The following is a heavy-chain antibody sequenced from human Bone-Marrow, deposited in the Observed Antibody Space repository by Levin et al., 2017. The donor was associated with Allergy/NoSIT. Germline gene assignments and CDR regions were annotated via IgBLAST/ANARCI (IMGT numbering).Heavy chain of an antibody. J-gene: IGHJ5*02. CDR3: TRTVGFNYFAP. D-gene: IGHD4-23*01. V-gene: IGHV3-48*03. Sequence: GGSLRLSCAASGFTFSLSSMNWVRQAPGRGLEWISYMSSTGDVIYYADSVQGRLTISRDNANNTLYLQMNSLRVEDTALYSCTRTVGFNYFAPCGPGAPVSVSS. CDR1: GFTFSLSS. CDR2: MSSTGDVI.